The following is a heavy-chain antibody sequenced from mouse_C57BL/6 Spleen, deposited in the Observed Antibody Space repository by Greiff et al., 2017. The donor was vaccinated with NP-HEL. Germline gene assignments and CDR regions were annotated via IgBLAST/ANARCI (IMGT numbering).Heavy chain of an antibody. D-gene: IGHD2-4*01. Sequence: VKLMDSGPELVKPGASVKISCKASGYAFSSSWMNWVKQRPGKGLEWIGRIYPGDGDTNYNGKFKGKATLTADKSSSTAYMQLSSLTSEDSAVYFCARSPYDYDPAWFAYWGQGTLVTVSA. CDR3: ARSPYDYDPAWFAY. CDR2: IYPGDGDT. J-gene: IGHJ3*01. CDR1: GYAFSSSW. V-gene: IGHV1-82*01.